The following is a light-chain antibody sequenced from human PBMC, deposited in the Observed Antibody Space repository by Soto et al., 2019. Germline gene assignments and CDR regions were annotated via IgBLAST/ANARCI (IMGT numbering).Light chain of an antibody. CDR1: QSVSSSY. V-gene: IGKV3-20*01. CDR2: GAS. CDR3: QQYGSSPPRYT. J-gene: IGKJ2*01. Sequence: EIVLTQSPGTLSLSPGERATLSCRASQSVSSSYLAWYQQKPGQAPRLLIYGASSRATGIPDRFSGSGSGTEFTLTISRLEPEDFAVYYCQQYGSSPPRYTVGQGTKLEIK.